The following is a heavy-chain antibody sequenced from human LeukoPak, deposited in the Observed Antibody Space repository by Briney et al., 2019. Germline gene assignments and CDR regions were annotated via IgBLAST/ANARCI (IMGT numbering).Heavy chain of an antibody. CDR3: ARGDKFSGDY. CDR2: INQDGGEK. CDR1: GFTFSTYW. D-gene: IGHD2-15*01. Sequence: SGGSLRLSCAASGFTFSTYWMSWVRQAPGKGLEWVANINQDGGEKYYVDSVKGRFTISRDNAKNSLYLQMNSLRAEDTAVYYCARGDKFSGDYWGQGTLVTVPS. V-gene: IGHV3-7*04. J-gene: IGHJ4*02.